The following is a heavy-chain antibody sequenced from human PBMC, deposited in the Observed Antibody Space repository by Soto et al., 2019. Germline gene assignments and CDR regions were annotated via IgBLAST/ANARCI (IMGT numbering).Heavy chain of an antibody. Sequence: QVQLVESGGGLVKPGGSLRLSCAASGFTFSDYYMSWIRQAPGKGLEWVSYISSSSSDTNYADSVKGRFTISRDNAKNSLYLQTNSLRAEDTAVYYCASMSVRYSYAIASDYWGQGTLVTVSS. CDR3: ASMSVRYSYAIASDY. D-gene: IGHD5-18*01. CDR1: GFTFSDYY. V-gene: IGHV3-11*05. CDR2: ISSSSSDT. J-gene: IGHJ4*02.